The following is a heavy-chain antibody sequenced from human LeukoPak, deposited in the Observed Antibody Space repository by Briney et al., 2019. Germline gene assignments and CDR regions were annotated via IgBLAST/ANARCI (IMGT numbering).Heavy chain of an antibody. CDR1: GGSNSGYY. V-gene: IGHV4-4*07. J-gene: IGHJ4*02. D-gene: IGHD3/OR15-3a*01. Sequence: SETLSLTCTVSGGSNSGYYWSWVRQPAGKRLEWIGRIFNSGTTNYNPSLKSRATISVDKSKNQFSLRLSSVTAADTAIYYCARVDDFWTGYYEYWSQGTLVTVSS. CDR3: ARVDDFWTGYYEY. CDR2: IFNSGTT.